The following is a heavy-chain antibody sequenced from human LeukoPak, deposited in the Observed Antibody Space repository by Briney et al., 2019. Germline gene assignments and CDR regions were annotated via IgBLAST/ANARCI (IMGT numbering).Heavy chain of an antibody. CDR3: AKVAGFYGDYRYYFDY. D-gene: IGHD4-17*01. CDR1: GFTFSSHA. J-gene: IGHJ4*02. V-gene: IGHV3-23*01. CDR2: ISGSGGST. Sequence: GGSLRLSCAASGFTFSSHAMSWVRQAPGKGLEWVSAISGSGGSTYYADSVKGRFTISRDNSKNTLYLQMNSLRAEDTAVYYCAKVAGFYGDYRYYFDYWGQGTLVTVSS.